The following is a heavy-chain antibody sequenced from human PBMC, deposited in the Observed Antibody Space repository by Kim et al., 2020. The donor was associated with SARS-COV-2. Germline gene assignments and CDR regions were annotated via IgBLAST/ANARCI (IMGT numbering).Heavy chain of an antibody. V-gene: IGHV5-51*01. J-gene: IGHJ6*03. Sequence: SSPPFKGQVTISADKSISTAYLQWSSLKASDTAMYYCARAVGYYYFYMDVWGKGTTVTVSS. CDR3: ARAVGYYYFYMDV.